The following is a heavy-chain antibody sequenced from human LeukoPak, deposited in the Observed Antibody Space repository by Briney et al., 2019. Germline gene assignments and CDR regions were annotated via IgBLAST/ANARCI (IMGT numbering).Heavy chain of an antibody. V-gene: IGHV1-8*03. D-gene: IGHD2-8*01. CDR3: ARGKTGVYYMDV. J-gene: IGHJ6*03. CDR1: GYTFTSYD. CDR2: MNPNSGNT. Sequence: ASVKVSCKASGYTFTSYDINWVRQATGQGLEWMGWMNPNSGNTGYAQKFQGRVTITRNTSISTAYMELSSLRSEDTAVYYCARGKTGVYYMDVWGKGTTVTVSS.